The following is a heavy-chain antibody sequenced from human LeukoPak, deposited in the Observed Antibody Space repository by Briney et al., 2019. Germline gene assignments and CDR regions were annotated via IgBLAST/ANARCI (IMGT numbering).Heavy chain of an antibody. J-gene: IGHJ4*02. Sequence: GGSLRLSCAASGFTFSSYTMNWVRQAPGRGLEWVSCISSSSTYMLYADSAKGRFTISRDNAKNSLYLQMNSLRAEDTAVYYCARDYGSSGYYIDYWGQGTLVTVSS. V-gene: IGHV3-21*01. CDR1: GFTFSSYT. D-gene: IGHD3-22*01. CDR3: ARDYGSSGYYIDY. CDR2: ISSSSTYM.